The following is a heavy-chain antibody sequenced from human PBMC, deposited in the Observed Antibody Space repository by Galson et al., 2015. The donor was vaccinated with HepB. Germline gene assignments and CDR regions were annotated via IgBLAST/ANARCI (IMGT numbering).Heavy chain of an antibody. V-gene: IGHV1-2*02. CDR1: GYTFTGYY. D-gene: IGHD6-6*01. CDR3: ARVQGEYSSSSALPLDY. CDR2: INPNSGGT. Sequence: SVKVSCKASGYTFTGYYMHWVRQAPGQGLEWMGWINPNSGGTNYAQKFQGRVTMTRDTSISTAYMELSRLRSDDTAVYYCARVQGEYSSSSALPLDYWGQGTLVTVSS. J-gene: IGHJ4*02.